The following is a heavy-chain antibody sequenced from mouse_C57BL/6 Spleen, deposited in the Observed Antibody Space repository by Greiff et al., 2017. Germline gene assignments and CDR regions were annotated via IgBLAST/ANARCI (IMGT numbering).Heavy chain of an antibody. CDR3: ERWGESYYGYDWFAY. CDR1: GYTFTSYW. CDR2: INPSNGGT. Sequence: QVQLQQPGTELVKPGASVKLSCKASGYTFTSYWMHWVKQRPGQGLEWIGNINPSNGGTNYNEKFKSKATLTVDKSSSTAYMQLSSLTAEDSAVYYCERWGESYYGYDWFAYWGQGTLVTVSA. D-gene: IGHD2-2*01. V-gene: IGHV1-53*01. J-gene: IGHJ3*01.